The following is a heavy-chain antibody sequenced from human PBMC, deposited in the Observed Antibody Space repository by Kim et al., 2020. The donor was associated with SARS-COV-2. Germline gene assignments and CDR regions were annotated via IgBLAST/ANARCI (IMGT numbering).Heavy chain of an antibody. CDR2: INPNSGGT. D-gene: IGHD6-19*01. CDR1: GYTFTGYY. CDR3: ARDLSISSGWYEYWYFDL. Sequence: ASVKVSCKASGYTFTGYYMHWVRQAPGQGLEWMGWINPNSGGTNYAQKFQGRVTMTRDTSISTAYMELSRLRSDDTAVYYCARDLSISSGWYEYWYFDLWGRGTLVTVSS. V-gene: IGHV1-2*02. J-gene: IGHJ2*01.